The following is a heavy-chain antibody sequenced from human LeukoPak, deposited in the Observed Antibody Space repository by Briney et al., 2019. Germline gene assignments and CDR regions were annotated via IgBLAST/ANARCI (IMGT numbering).Heavy chain of an antibody. V-gene: IGHV3-23*01. CDR3: AKVGFLEWLSIPENAFDI. Sequence: GGSLRLSCAASGFTFSSYAMSWVRQAPGKGLEWVSAISGSGGSTYYADSVKGRFTISRDNSKNTLYLQMNSLRAEDTAVYYCAKVGFLEWLSIPENAFDIWGQGTMVTVSS. D-gene: IGHD3-3*01. CDR1: GFTFSSYA. J-gene: IGHJ3*02. CDR2: ISGSGGST.